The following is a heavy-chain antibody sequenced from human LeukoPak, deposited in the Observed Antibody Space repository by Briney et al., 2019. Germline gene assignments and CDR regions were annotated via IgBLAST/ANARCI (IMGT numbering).Heavy chain of an antibody. V-gene: IGHV4-39*02. Sequence: SETLSLTCTVSGGSISSSSYYWGWLRQPPGKGLEWIGSIYYSGSTYYNPSLKSRVTISVDTSKNQFSLKLSSVTAADTAVYYCARERIEWLVLHDAFDIWGQGTMVTVSS. CDR3: ARERIEWLVLHDAFDI. D-gene: IGHD5-12*01. J-gene: IGHJ3*02. CDR2: IYYSGST. CDR1: GGSISSSSYY.